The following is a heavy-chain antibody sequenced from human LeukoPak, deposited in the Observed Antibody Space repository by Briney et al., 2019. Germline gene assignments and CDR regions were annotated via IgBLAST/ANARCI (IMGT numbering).Heavy chain of an antibody. Sequence: GGSLRLSCAASGFTFSSYAMHWVRQAPGKGLEWVSVINTSGGGTHSADSVKGRFTISRDNSKNTLYLQMNSLRVEDTAVYYCAKGGWLDDYWGQGTLVTVSS. J-gene: IGHJ4*02. D-gene: IGHD6-19*01. CDR1: GFTFSSYA. CDR2: INTSGGGT. V-gene: IGHV3-23*01. CDR3: AKGGWLDDY.